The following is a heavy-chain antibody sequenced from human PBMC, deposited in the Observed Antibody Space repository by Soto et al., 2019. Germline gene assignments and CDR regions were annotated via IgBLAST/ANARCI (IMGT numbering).Heavy chain of an antibody. V-gene: IGHV3-74*01. CDR3: ARGFCSTTTACPPDY. CDR1: GFAFSDYW. CDR2: IHSDGITT. J-gene: IGHJ4*02. D-gene: IGHD2-2*01. Sequence: PGGSLRLSCTASGFAFSDYWMYWVRQAPGKGFVWVSRIHSDGITTTYADSVKGRFTISRDNAKNTLYLQMNSLRAEDTAVYYCARGFCSTTTACPPDYWGQGTQVTVSS.